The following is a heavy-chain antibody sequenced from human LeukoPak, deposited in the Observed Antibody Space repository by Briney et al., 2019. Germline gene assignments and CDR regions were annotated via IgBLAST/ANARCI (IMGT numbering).Heavy chain of an antibody. D-gene: IGHD3-16*01. J-gene: IGHJ4*02. CDR1: GFTFSSNA. Sequence: GGSLRLSCAASGFTFSSNAMSWVRQAPGEGLEWVSTISDTSDDTYYADSVKGRFITSRDNSKNTLYLQMNSLRAEDTAVYNCAKDLGPNFDYWGQGTLVTVSS. V-gene: IGHV3-23*01. CDR3: AKDLGPNFDY. CDR2: ISDTSDDT.